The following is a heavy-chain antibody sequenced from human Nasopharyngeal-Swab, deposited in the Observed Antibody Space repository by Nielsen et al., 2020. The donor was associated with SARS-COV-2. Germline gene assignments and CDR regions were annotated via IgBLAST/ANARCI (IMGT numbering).Heavy chain of an antibody. J-gene: IGHJ3*02. CDR1: GGSISSGGYY. V-gene: IGHV4-31*03. D-gene: IGHD3-22*01. CDR2: IYYSGST. Sequence: SETLSLICTVSGGSISSGGYYWSWIRQHPGKGLEWIGYIYYSGSTYYNPSLKSRVTISVDTSKNQFSLKLNSVTAADTAVYYCAREIGIDSSGYNGLGDAFDIWGQGTMVTVSS. CDR3: AREIGIDSSGYNGLGDAFDI.